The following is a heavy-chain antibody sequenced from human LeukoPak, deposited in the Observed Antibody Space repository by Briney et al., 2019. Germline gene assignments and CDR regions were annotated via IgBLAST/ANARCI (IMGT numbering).Heavy chain of an antibody. CDR3: TRDRRY. CDR1: GFTFSNE. Sequence: GGSLRLSCAASGFTFSNEMSWVRQAPGKGLEWVSYISSSGTTIYYADSVKGRSTISRDNAKNSLYLQMNSLRAEDTAVYYCTRDRRYWGQGTLVTVSS. D-gene: IGHD6-6*01. V-gene: IGHV3-48*03. CDR2: ISSSGTTI. J-gene: IGHJ4*02.